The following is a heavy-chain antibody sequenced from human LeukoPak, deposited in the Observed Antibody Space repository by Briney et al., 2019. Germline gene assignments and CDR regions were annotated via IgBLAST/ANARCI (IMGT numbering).Heavy chain of an antibody. CDR1: GFTFSSYG. CDR3: ARDRLARPGAAVAGNTLLDY. CDR2: IWYDGSNK. J-gene: IGHJ4*02. D-gene: IGHD6-19*01. Sequence: PGGSLRLSCAASGFTFSSYGMHWVRQAPGKGLEWVAVIWYDGSNKYYIDSVKGRFTISRDNSKNTLYLQMNSLRAEDTAVYYCARDRLARPGAAVAGNTLLDYWGQGTLVPVSS. V-gene: IGHV3-33*01.